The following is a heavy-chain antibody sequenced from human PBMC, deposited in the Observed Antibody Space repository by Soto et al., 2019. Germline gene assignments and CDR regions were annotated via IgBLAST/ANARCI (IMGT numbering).Heavy chain of an antibody. CDR2: IKRKSEGGAT. CDR3: TADAVLTTYTGMDV. D-gene: IGHD4-4*01. V-gene: IGHV3-15*07. CDR1: AFIFNNAW. Sequence: EVQLVESGGGLVKPGGSLRLSCEASAFIFNNAWMNWVRQAPGKGLEWVGRIKRKSEGGATDYAVPVQGRISISRDDSTNTVYLQMNSLTSEATAVYYCTADAVLTTYTGMDVWGQGTTVTVS. J-gene: IGHJ6*02.